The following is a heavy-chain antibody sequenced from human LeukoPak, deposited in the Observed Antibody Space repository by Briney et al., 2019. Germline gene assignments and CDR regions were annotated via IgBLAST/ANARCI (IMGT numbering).Heavy chain of an antibody. D-gene: IGHD2-8*02. CDR1: GFIFSNYW. V-gene: IGHV3-7*01. Sequence: QPGGSLRLSCAASGFIFSNYWMYWVRQAPGKGLEWVANIKQDGSEKYYVGSVRGRFTISRDNAKNSLYLQMNSLRGEDTGIYYCASWSSVWGKGTTVTVSS. CDR2: IKQDGSEK. CDR3: ASWSSV. J-gene: IGHJ6*04.